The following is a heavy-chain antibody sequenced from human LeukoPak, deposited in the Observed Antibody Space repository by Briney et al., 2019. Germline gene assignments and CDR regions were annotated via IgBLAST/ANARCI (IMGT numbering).Heavy chain of an antibody. CDR1: GFTFGDYA. CDR2: VRSKAYGGTT. J-gene: IGHJ6*03. D-gene: IGHD2-2*01. Sequence: PGGSLRLSCTASGFTFGDYAMSWVRQAPGKGLEWVGFVRSKAYGGTTEYGASVKGRFTISRDDSKSIAYLQMNSLTTEDTAVYYCSRVSSSSHPYYYCMDVWGKGTTVTVSS. V-gene: IGHV3-49*04. CDR3: SRVSSSSHPYYYCMDV.